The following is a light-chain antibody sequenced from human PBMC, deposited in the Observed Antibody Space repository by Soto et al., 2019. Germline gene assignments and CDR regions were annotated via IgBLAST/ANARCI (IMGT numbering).Light chain of an antibody. CDR1: QSIRSNY. CDR2: CAS. V-gene: IGKV3-20*01. CDR3: QQYASFSPA. Sequence: EIVLTQSPGTLSLSPGERATLSCRASQSIRSNYVAWYQQKPGQAPRLLIVCASSRATGIPDRFSGSGAGTDFTLTISRLEPDDFATYYCQQYASFSPAFGQGTKVDIK. J-gene: IGKJ1*01.